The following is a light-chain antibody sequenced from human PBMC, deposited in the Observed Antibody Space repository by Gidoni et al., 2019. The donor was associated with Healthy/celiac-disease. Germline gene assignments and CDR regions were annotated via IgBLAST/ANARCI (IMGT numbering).Light chain of an antibody. J-gene: IGLJ2*01. V-gene: IGLV3-19*01. CDR3: NSRDSSGNHVV. CDR1: SLRSYY. Sequence: SSELTQDPAVSVALGQTVRITCQGDSLRSYYASWYQQKPGQAPVLVIYGKNNRPSGIPDRFSGSSSGNTASLTITWAQAEDEADYYCNSRDSSGNHVVVGGGTKLTVL. CDR2: GKN.